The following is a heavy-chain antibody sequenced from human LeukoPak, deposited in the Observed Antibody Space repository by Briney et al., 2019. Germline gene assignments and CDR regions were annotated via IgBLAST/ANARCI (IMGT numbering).Heavy chain of an antibody. CDR2: IYYRGST. Sequence: SETLSLTCTVSGGSISSYYWSWIRQPPGEGLEWIGYIYYRGSTNYNPSLKSRVTMSVDTSRNQFSLNLSSVTAADTAVYYCARLGGGGYSIDYWGQGTLVTVSS. CDR3: ARLGGGGYSIDY. J-gene: IGHJ4*02. D-gene: IGHD2-21*01. V-gene: IGHV4-59*08. CDR1: GGSISSYY.